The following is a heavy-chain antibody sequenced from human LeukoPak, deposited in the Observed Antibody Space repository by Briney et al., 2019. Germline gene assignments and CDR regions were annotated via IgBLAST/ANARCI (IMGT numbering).Heavy chain of an antibody. D-gene: IGHD3-3*01. V-gene: IGHV3-7*01. CDR1: GFRFTGYW. CDR2: MKEDGSDQ. J-gene: IGHJ6*02. Sequence: GGSLRLSCAASGFRFTGYWMSWVRQAPGKGLEWVAKMKEDGSDQYYVDSVKGRFTISRDNARNSLFLQMNSLTAEDTAIYYCARSLISAVIGMDVWGQGTAVTVSS. CDR3: ARSLISAVIGMDV.